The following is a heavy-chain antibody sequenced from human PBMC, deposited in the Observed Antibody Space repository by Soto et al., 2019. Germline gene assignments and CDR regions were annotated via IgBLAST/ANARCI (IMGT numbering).Heavy chain of an antibody. CDR2: IKSKTDGGTT. Sequence: EVQLVESGGGLVKPGGSLRLSCAASGFTFSNAWMSWVRQAPGKGLEWVGRIKSKTDGGTTDYAAPVKGRFTISRDDSKNTLYLQMNSLKTEDTAVYYCTTGIGGTMVRGVIDYWGQGTLVTVYS. CDR1: GFTFSNAW. D-gene: IGHD3-10*01. V-gene: IGHV3-15*01. CDR3: TTGIGGTMVRGVIDY. J-gene: IGHJ4*02.